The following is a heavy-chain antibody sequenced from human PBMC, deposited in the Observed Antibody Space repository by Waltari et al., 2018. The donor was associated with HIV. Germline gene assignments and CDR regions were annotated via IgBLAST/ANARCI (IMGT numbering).Heavy chain of an antibody. CDR2: IIPSLGIS. CDR3: ARDGYCSSTSCAHYYYYGMDV. Sequence: QVQLVQSGAEVKKPGSSVKVSCKASGGTFSSYAISWVRQAPGQGLEWMGRIIPSLGISNYAQKFQGRVTITADKSTSTAYMELSSLRSEDTAVYYCARDGYCSSTSCAHYYYYGMDVWGQGTTVTVSS. D-gene: IGHD2-2*03. CDR1: GGTFSSYA. J-gene: IGHJ6*02. V-gene: IGHV1-69*04.